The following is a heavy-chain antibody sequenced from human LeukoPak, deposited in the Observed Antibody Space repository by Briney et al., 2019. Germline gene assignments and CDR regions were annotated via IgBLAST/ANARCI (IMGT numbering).Heavy chain of an antibody. CDR1: GFTFSSYA. V-gene: IGHV3-23*01. D-gene: IGHD6-13*01. CDR2: ISGSGRTT. Sequence: PGGSLRLSCAASGFTFSSYAMSWVRQAPGKGLEWVSGISGSGRTTYYADSVKGRFTISRHNSKNTLYLQMNSLRAEDTAVYFCAKVGATAGTLRIEYFQHWGQGTLVTVSS. J-gene: IGHJ1*01. CDR3: AKVGATAGTLRIEYFQH.